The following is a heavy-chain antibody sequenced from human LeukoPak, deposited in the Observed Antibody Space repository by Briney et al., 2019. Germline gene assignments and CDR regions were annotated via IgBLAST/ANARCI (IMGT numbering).Heavy chain of an antibody. Sequence: GGSLRLSCVVSGFSFSTYAMQWVRQAPGKGLEYVSTISSNGGSTYYGNSVKGRFTISRDNSKNTLYLQMDSLRPEDVAVYYCARRSSSWYAFDYWGQGTLVTVSS. V-gene: IGHV3-64*01. CDR3: ARRSSSWYAFDY. J-gene: IGHJ4*02. CDR2: ISSNGGST. CDR1: GFSFSTYA. D-gene: IGHD6-13*01.